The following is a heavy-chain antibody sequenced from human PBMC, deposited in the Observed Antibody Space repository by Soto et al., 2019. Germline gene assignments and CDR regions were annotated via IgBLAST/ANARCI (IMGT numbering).Heavy chain of an antibody. V-gene: IGHV4-39*01. CDR1: GGSISSSGYY. CDR3: ARLPTVTNTYYYYYGMDV. J-gene: IGHJ6*02. D-gene: IGHD4-4*01. Sequence: SETLSLTCTVSGGSISSSGYYWGWIRQPPGKGLEWIGSIYYSGSTYYNPSLKSRVTISVDTSKNQFSLKLSSVTAADTAVYYCARLPTVTNTYYYYYGMDVWGQGTTVTVSS. CDR2: IYYSGST.